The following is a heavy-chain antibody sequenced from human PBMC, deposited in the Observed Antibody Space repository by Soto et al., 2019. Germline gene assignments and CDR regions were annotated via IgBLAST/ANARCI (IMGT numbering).Heavy chain of an antibody. CDR3: ARDDDYDDNGLDL. D-gene: IGHD4-17*01. CDR2: IVREGSEK. J-gene: IGHJ4*02. V-gene: IGHV3-33*01. CDR1: GFAFSNLG. Sequence: QGQLVESGGGVVQPGRSLRLSCAASGFAFSNLGMHWVRQAPGKGLEWLAVIVREGSEKFYADSVKGRFTISRDNSKNPLYLEMSSLRAEDTAVYYCARDDDYDDNGLDLWGQGTLVTVSS.